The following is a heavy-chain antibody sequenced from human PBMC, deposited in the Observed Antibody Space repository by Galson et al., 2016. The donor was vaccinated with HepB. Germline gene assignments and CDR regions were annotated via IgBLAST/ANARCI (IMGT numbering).Heavy chain of an antibody. J-gene: IGHJ6*04. CDR2: IYTAGDT. D-gene: IGHD6-19*01. CDR1: GFSFRNYD. CDR3: ARGSYSSDWYRSSAYDFGMDV. Sequence: SLRLSCAASGFSFRNYDMHWVRQAPGKGLEWVSTIYTAGDTYYQDSVEGRFTVSRESAKDSLYLHMISLRAGDTAVYFCARGSYSSDWYRSSAYDFGMDVWGKRTPVTVSS. V-gene: IGHV3-13*01.